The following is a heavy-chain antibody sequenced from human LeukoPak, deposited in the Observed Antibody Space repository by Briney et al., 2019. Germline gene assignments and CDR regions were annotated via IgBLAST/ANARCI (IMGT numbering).Heavy chain of an antibody. V-gene: IGHV3-7*04. CDR2: INHNGNVN. CDR3: ARGGGLDV. Sequence: GGSLRLSCAASGFTFSSYWMNWARQAPGKGLEWVASINHNGNVNYYVDSVKGRFTISRDNSKNTLYLQMNSLRAEDTAVYYCARGGGLDVWGQGATVTVSS. CDR1: GFTFSSYW. J-gene: IGHJ6*02.